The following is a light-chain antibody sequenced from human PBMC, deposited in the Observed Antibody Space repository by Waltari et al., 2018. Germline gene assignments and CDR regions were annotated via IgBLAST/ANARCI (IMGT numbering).Light chain of an antibody. V-gene: IGKV3-11*01. CDR1: QSISDF. CDR3: QQRGSWPLT. Sequence: EIVLTQSPPTLSLSPGESVTLSCRASQSISDFLAGYQQRPGRSPRLLIYDASTRATGIPTRFSGSGSGTDFTLTISSLEPEDVAVYFCQQRGSWPLTFGGGTRVDI. J-gene: IGKJ4*01. CDR2: DAS.